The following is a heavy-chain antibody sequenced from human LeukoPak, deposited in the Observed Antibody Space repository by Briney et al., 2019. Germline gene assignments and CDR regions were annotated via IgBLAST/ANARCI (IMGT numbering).Heavy chain of an antibody. J-gene: IGHJ4*02. Sequence: GGSLRLSCAASGFTFSSYSMNWVRQAPGKGLEWVSSISSSSSYIYYADSVKGRFTISRDNAKNSLYLQMDSLRAEDTAVYYCARSVGAITFGGVIVYEVGYFDYWGQGTLVTVSS. D-gene: IGHD3-16*02. CDR2: ISSSSSYI. CDR1: GFTFSSYS. V-gene: IGHV3-21*01. CDR3: ARSVGAITFGGVIVYEVGYFDY.